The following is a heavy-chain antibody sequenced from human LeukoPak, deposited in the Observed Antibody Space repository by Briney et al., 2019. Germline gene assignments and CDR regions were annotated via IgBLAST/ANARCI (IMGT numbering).Heavy chain of an antibody. J-gene: IGHJ6*03. CDR2: ISSSGDTI. D-gene: IGHD1-26*01. CDR1: GFTFSSYE. Sequence: PGGSLRLSCAASGFTFSSYEMNWVRQAPGKGLEWVSYISSSGDTIHYADSVKGRFTISRDNAKNSLYLQMNSLRAEDTAVYYCARDPYSGSYGNYYYYFMDVWGKGTTVTISS. CDR3: ARDPYSGSYGNYYYYFMDV. V-gene: IGHV3-48*03.